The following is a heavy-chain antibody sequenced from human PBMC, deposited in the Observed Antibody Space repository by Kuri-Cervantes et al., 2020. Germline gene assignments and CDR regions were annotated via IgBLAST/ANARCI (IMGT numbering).Heavy chain of an antibody. D-gene: IGHD3-22*01. Sequence: GESLKISCAASGFTFSSYGMHWVRQAPGKGLEWVAVISYDGSNKYYADSVKGRFTISRDNSKNTLYLQMNSLRAEDTAVYYCAKALYDSSGFYYYYYGMDVWGQGTTVTVSS. CDR1: GFTFSSYG. V-gene: IGHV3-30*18. CDR2: ISYDGSNK. J-gene: IGHJ6*02. CDR3: AKALYDSSGFYYYYYGMDV.